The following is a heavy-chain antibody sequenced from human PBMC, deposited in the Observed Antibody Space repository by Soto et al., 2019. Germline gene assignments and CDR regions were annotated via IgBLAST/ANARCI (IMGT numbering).Heavy chain of an antibody. V-gene: IGHV1-69*13. Sequence: SVKVSCKASGGTFSSYAISWVRQAPGQGLEWMGGIIPIFGTANYAQKFQGRVTITADESTSTAYMELSSLRSEDTAVYYCARVGYSSSWYTGGFYYYYGMDVWGQGTTVTVSS. J-gene: IGHJ6*02. CDR1: GGTFSSYA. CDR3: ARVGYSSSWYTGGFYYYYGMDV. D-gene: IGHD6-13*01. CDR2: IIPIFGTA.